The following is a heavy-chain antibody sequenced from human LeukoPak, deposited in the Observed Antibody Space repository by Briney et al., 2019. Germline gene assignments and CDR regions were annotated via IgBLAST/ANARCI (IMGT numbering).Heavy chain of an antibody. CDR1: GGTFSSYA. CDR3: ATDYYDSSGYYYAGFDY. Sequence: ASVKVSCKASGGTFSSYAISWVRQAPGQGLEWMGRIIPILGIANYAQKFQGRVTITADKSTSTAYMELSSLRSEDTAVYYCATDYYDSSGYYYAGFDYWGQGTLVTVSP. CDR2: IIPILGIA. D-gene: IGHD3-22*01. V-gene: IGHV1-69*04. J-gene: IGHJ4*02.